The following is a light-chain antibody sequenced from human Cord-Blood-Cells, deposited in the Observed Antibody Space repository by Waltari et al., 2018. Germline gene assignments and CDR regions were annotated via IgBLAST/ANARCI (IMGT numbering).Light chain of an antibody. J-gene: IGKJ1*01. V-gene: IGKV3-11*01. CDR2: DAS. Sequence: EIVLTQSPATLSLSPGERATLSCRASQSVSSYLSWYQQKPGQAPRLLNYDASDRASGIPARFSGSGCGTDFTLTISSLEPEDFAVYYCQQRSNWQTFGQGTKVEIK. CDR1: QSVSSY. CDR3: QQRSNWQT.